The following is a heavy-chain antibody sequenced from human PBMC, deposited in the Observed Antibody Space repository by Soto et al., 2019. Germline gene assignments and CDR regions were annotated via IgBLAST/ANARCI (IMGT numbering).Heavy chain of an antibody. D-gene: IGHD6-13*01. CDR1: GGSISSSSYY. CDR2: MYYSGST. Sequence: SETLSLTCTVSGGSISSSSYYWGWIRQPPGKGLEWIGSMYYSGSTYYNPSLKSRVTISVDRSKNQFSLQLTSVTVADTAVYYCATSYGNAWYTYWGQGTQVTVSS. V-gene: IGHV4-39*01. CDR3: ATSYGNAWYTY. J-gene: IGHJ4*02.